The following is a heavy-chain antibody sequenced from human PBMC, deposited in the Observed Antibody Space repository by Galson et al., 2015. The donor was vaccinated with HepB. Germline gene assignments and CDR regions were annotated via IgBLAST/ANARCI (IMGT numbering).Heavy chain of an antibody. Sequence: SVKVSCKASGGTFSTYAISWVRQAPGQGLEWMGGITPIFGTPNYAQKFQGRVTITADESTSTAYMELSSLRSEDTAVYYCAREGMAAPTNPVDYWGQGTQGTASS. CDR3: AREGMAAPTNPVDY. D-gene: IGHD5-24*01. CDR2: ITPIFGTP. J-gene: IGHJ4*02. V-gene: IGHV1-69*13. CDR1: GGTFSTYA.